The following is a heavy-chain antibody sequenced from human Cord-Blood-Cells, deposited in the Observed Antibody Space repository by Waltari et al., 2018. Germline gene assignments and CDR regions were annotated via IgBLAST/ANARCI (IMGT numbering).Heavy chain of an antibody. CDR1: GYTLTELS. V-gene: IGHV1-24*01. J-gene: IGHJ6*02. Sequence: QVQLVQSGAEVKKPGASVKVSCKVSGYTLTELSMHWVRQAPGKGLEWMGVFDPEDGETCYAQKFQGRVTITEDTSTDTAYMQLSSLGSEDPAVYYCATELGGYDFYYYGMDVWGQGTTVTVSS. D-gene: IGHD5-12*01. CDR2: FDPEDGET. CDR3: ATELGGYDFYYYGMDV.